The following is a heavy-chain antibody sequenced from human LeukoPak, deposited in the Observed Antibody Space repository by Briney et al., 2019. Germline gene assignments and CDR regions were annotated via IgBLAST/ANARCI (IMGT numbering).Heavy chain of an antibody. V-gene: IGHV3-13*01. Sequence: GGSLRLSCAASGFTFSSYAMSWVRQATGKGLEWVSAIGTAGDTYYPGSVKGRFTISRENAKNSLYLQMNSLRAGDTAVYYCARGGGGSGYRYYFDYWGQGTLVTVSS. J-gene: IGHJ4*02. CDR2: IGTAGDT. CDR1: GFTFSSYA. CDR3: ARGGGGSGYRYYFDY. D-gene: IGHD3-22*01.